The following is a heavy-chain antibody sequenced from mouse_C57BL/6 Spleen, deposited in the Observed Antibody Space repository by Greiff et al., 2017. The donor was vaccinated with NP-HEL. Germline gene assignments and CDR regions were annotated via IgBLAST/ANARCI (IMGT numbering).Heavy chain of an antibody. Sequence: EVMLVDSGGDLVKPGGSLKLSCAASGFTFSSYGMSWVRQTPDKRLEWVATISSGGSYTYYPDSVKGRFTISRDNAKNTLYLQMSSLKSEDTAMYYCARQRAYWGQGTLVTVSA. CDR2: ISSGGSYT. J-gene: IGHJ3*01. CDR3: ARQRAY. V-gene: IGHV5-6*01. CDR1: GFTFSSYG.